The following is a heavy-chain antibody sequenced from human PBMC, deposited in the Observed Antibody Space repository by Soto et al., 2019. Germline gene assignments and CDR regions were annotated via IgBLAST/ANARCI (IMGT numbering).Heavy chain of an antibody. Sequence: EGSLTPSGAAPGFNLDTHSMCRFTMSWVRPAQDKGLEWVSSSSCSGGKAYYAESVRGRFSISRDNSKNMLYLEMNSLSAEDTAFYYCGKDRGGFAGGWEYFDYWGQGDLVTVAS. CDR1: GFNLDTHSMCRFT. CDR3: GKDRGGFAGGWEYFDY. J-gene: IGHJ4*02. D-gene: IGHD6-19*01. V-gene: IGHV3-23*01. CDR2: SSCSGGKA.